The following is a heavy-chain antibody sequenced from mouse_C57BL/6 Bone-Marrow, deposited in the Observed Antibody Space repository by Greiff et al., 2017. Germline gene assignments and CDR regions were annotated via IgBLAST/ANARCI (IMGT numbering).Heavy chain of an antibody. Sequence: VQLQQSGAELVRPGASVKLSCTASGFNIKDYYMHWVKQRPEQGLEWIGRIDPEDGDTEYAPKFPGKATMTADTSSNTAYLQLSSLTSEDTAVYYCSPITTVVATGGYWGQGTTLTVSS. CDR2: IDPEDGDT. CDR3: SPITTVVATGGY. D-gene: IGHD1-1*01. J-gene: IGHJ2*01. V-gene: IGHV14-1*01. CDR1: GFNIKDYY.